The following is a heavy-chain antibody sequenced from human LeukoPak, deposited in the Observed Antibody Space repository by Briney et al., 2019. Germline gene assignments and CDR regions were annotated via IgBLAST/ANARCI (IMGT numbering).Heavy chain of an antibody. J-gene: IGHJ4*02. CDR2: ISAYNGNT. Sequence: ASVKVSCKASGYTFTSYGISWVRQAPGQGLEWMGWISAYNGNTNYAQKLQGRVPMTTDTSTSTAYMELRSLRSDDAAAYYCARVGDSSSWYMYFDYWGQGTLVTVSS. CDR1: GYTFTSYG. CDR3: ARVGDSSSWYMYFDY. V-gene: IGHV1-18*01. D-gene: IGHD6-13*01.